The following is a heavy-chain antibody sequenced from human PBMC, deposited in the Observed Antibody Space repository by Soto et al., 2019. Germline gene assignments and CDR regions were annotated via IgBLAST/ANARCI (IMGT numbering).Heavy chain of an antibody. CDR2: LSYDGTKK. CDR1: GFTFSTYN. D-gene: IGHD3-22*01. J-gene: IGHJ4*02. V-gene: IGHV3-30-3*01. Sequence: PGGSLRLSCAASGFTFSTYNVHWVRQAPGKGLEWVAVLSYDGTKKYYADSVKGRFTISRDNSKNTLFLQMNSLRPEDTAVYYCARDRPKYYYDSFDYWGQGTLLTVSS. CDR3: ARDRPKYYYDSFDY.